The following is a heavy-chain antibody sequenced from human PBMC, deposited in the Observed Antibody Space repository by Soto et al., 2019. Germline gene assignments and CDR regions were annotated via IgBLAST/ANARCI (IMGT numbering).Heavy chain of an antibody. D-gene: IGHD6-6*01. J-gene: IGHJ4*02. CDR2: INPNSGGT. V-gene: IGHV1-2*02. CDR3: ARGVGSSGSYFDY. Sequence: ASVKVSCKASGYTFTGYYMHWVRQAPGQGLEWMGWINPNSGGTNYAQKFQGRVTMTRDTSISTAYVELSRLRSDDTAVYYCARGVGSSGSYFDYWGQGTLVTVSS. CDR1: GYTFTGYY.